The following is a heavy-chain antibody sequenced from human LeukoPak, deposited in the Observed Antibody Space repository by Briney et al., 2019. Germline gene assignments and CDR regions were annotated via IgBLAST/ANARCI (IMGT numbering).Heavy chain of an antibody. CDR3: AGGGIAAAAFY. V-gene: IGHV3-11*03. CDR2: ISSSSSYT. Sequence: GGSLRLSCAASGFTFSDYYMSWIRQAPGKGLEWISYISSSSSYTNYADSVKGRFTISRDNAKNSLYLQMNSLRAEDTAVYYCAGGGIAAAAFYWGQGTLVTVSS. J-gene: IGHJ4*02. CDR1: GFTFSDYY. D-gene: IGHD6-13*01.